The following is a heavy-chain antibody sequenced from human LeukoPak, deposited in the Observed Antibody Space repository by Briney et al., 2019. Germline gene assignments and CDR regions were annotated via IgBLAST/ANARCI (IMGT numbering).Heavy chain of an antibody. CDR2: ISYDGSNK. V-gene: IGHV3-30-3*01. CDR1: GFTFSSYA. J-gene: IGHJ6*03. CDR3: ARDPTNRNYYYYMDV. Sequence: HPGRSLRLSCAASGFTFSSYAMHWVRQAPGKGLEWVAVISYDGSNKYYADSVKGRFTISRDNSKNTLYLQMNSLRAEDTAVYYCARDPTNRNYYYYMDVWGKGTTVTVSS. D-gene: IGHD5-12*01.